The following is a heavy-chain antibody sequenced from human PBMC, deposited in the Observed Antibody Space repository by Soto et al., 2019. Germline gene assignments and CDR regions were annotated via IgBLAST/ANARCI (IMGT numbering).Heavy chain of an antibody. CDR3: ASRYGVTLDY. J-gene: IGHJ4*02. CDR1: GGSISSYY. Sequence: VQLQESRPGLVKPSETLSLTCTVSGGSISSYYWSWIRKPPGKVLEWIGYNYYSGTTNYNPSLKSRVSISVATSKIKLSRKLSSVTAADTAVNYCASRYGVTLDYWGQGTLVTVSS. D-gene: IGHD4-17*01. V-gene: IGHV4-59*08. CDR2: NYYSGTT.